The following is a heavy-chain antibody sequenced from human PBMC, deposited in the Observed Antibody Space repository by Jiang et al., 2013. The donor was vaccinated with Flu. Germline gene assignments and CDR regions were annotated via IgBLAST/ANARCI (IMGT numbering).Heavy chain of an antibody. CDR2: ISTNGGST. J-gene: IGHJ4*02. Sequence: VQLLESGGGLVQPGGSLRLSCSASGFTFSSYPMHWVRQAPGKGLEYLSAISTNGGSTYYVDSVKGRFTISRDNSKNTLYLQMSSLRTEDTAVYYCVKVPGSGNYYDYWGQGTLVTVSS. CDR3: VKVPGSGNYYDY. CDR1: GFTFSSYP. D-gene: IGHD3-10*01. V-gene: IGHV3-64D*08.